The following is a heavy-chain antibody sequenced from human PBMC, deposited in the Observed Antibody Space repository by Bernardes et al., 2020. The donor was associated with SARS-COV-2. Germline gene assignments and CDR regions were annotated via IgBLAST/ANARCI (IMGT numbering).Heavy chain of an antibody. D-gene: IGHD6-6*01. V-gene: IGHV4-59*08. CDR2: IYYSGST. J-gene: IGHJ4*02. CDR3: ARHLWAGIAAQGL. CDR1: GGSISSYY. Sequence: SETLSLTCTVSGGSISSYYWSWIRQPPGKGLEWIGYIYYSGSTNYNPSLKSRVTISVDTSKNQFSLKLSSVTAADTAVYYCARHLWAGIAAQGLWGQGTLVTVSS.